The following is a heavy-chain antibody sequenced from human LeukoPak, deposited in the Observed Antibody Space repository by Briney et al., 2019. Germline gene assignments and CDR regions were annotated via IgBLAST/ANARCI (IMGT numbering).Heavy chain of an antibody. CDR1: GGSIGSSY. J-gene: IGHJ4*03. D-gene: IGHD3-10*01. Sequence: SETLSFTCSISGGSIGSSYFSWIRQPAGKGLEWIGRIYTSGTAIYKPSLESRVSMSIDTATNQFSLRVNSVTAADTAVYFCARGYGSGSYSTWGHGALVSVSS. CDR3: ARGYGSGSYST. V-gene: IGHV4-4*07. CDR2: IYTSGTA.